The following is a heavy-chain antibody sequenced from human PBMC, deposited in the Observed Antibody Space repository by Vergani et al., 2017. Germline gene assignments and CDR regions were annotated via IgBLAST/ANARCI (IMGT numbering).Heavy chain of an antibody. CDR2: IYYSGST. CDR1: GYSISSSSYY. CDR3: ARASIAAAGGDFDY. D-gene: IGHD6-13*01. Sequence: QVQLQESGPGLVKPSETLSLTCAVSGYSISSSSYYWGWIRQPPGKGLEWIGSIYYSGSTYYNPSLKSRVTISVDTSKNQFSLKLSSVTAADTAVYYCARASIAAAGGDFDYWGQGTLVTVSS. J-gene: IGHJ4*02. V-gene: IGHV4-39*01.